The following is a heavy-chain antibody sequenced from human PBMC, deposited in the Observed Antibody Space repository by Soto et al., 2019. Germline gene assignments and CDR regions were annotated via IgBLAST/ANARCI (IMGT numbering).Heavy chain of an antibody. Sequence: QVQLQESGPGLVRPSQTLSLTCTVSGGSINSRGYYWTWIRQHPGKGLEWIGNIYYSGSIHFNPSRKSRLTMLVDTSENQFSLKLTSVTAADTAVYYCARQSESTGYFYGWFAPWGQGTLVNVSS. V-gene: IGHV4-31*03. D-gene: IGHD3-9*01. CDR1: GGSINSRGYY. CDR2: IYYSGSI. J-gene: IGHJ5*02. CDR3: ARQSESTGYFYGWFAP.